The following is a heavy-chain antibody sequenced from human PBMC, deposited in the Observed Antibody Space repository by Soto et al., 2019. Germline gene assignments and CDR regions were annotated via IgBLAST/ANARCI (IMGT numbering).Heavy chain of an antibody. CDR3: VRIRRGDGYTFGY. CDR2: INTDGSTT. CDR1: GFTLSNYW. Sequence: EVQLVESGGVSVQPVGSLRLSCTASGFTLSNYWMHWVRQAPGKGLVWVSRINTDGSTTTYADSVKGRFTISRDNAKNTLYLQMNSLRDEDTAVYYCVRIRRGDGYTFGYWGQGTLVTVSS. J-gene: IGHJ4*02. V-gene: IGHV3-74*01. D-gene: IGHD5-12*01.